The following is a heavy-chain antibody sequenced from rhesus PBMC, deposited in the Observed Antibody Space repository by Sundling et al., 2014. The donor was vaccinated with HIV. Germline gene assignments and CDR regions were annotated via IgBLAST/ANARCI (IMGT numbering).Heavy chain of an antibody. V-gene: IGHV4-80*01. CDR1: SASISTYW. CDR3: ATSVLDFDY. Sequence: VQLQESGPGLVKPSETLSLTCTVSSASISTYWWSWIRQPPGKGLEWIGEINGNIGSSKYNPSLKSRVTISRDTSKNQFSLKLNSVTAADTAIYYCATSVLDFDYWGQGVLVTVSS. CDR2: INGNIGSS. J-gene: IGHJ4*01. D-gene: IGHD2-39*01.